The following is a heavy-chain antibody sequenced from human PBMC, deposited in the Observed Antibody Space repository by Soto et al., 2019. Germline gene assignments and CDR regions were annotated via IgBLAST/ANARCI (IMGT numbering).Heavy chain of an antibody. CDR3: ATLTCIVVNDLCYNVFDL. CDR2: ISGDGDGT. CDR1: GITLSNYA. V-gene: IGHV3-23*01. Sequence: ESGGGLTQPGGSLRLSCAASGITLSNYAMSWVRQAPGKGLEWVSAISGDGDGTYYADSVQGRFTISRDNSKNTLSLQMNSLRAEDTAVYFCATLTCIVVNDLCYNVFDLWGQGTMVTVSS. J-gene: IGHJ3*01. D-gene: IGHD2-8*01.